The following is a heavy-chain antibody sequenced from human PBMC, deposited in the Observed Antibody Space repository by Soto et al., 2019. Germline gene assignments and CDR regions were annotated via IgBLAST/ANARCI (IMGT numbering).Heavy chain of an antibody. CDR2: MNPNSGNT. Sequence: ASVKVSCKASGYTFTSYDINWVRQATGQWLEWMGWMNPNSGNTGYAQKFQGRVTMTRNTSISTAYMELSSLRSEDTAVYYCARSVSPYYDSSGYYDYWGQGTLVTVSS. J-gene: IGHJ4*02. CDR3: ARSVSPYYDSSGYYDY. V-gene: IGHV1-8*01. D-gene: IGHD3-22*01. CDR1: GYTFTSYD.